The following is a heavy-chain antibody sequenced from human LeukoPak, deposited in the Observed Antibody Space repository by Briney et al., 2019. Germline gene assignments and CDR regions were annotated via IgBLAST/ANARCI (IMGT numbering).Heavy chain of an antibody. V-gene: IGHV3-7*01. CDR3: GRFWYEAAVDD. CDR2: IEPPGSET. Sequence: PGGSLRLSCAASGFTFSTNWMTWVRQAPDKGLEWVANIEPPGSETYYVDPVKGRFTISRDNAKNLLYLKMNSLRAEDTALYYCGRFWYEAAVDDWGQGTLVTVSS. D-gene: IGHD6-13*01. CDR1: GFTFSTNW. J-gene: IGHJ4*02.